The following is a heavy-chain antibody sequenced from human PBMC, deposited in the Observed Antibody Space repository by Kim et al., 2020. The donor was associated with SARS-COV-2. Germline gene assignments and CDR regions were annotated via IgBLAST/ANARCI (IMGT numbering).Heavy chain of an antibody. CDR1: GYTFTSYA. CDR3: AREQAAAGIFYYGMDV. J-gene: IGHJ6*02. Sequence: ASVKVSCKASGYTFTSYAMHWVRQAPGQRLEWMGWINAGNGNTKYSQKFQGRVTITRDTSASTAYMELSSLRSEDTAVYYCAREQAAAGIFYYGMDVWGQGTTVTVSS. V-gene: IGHV1-3*01. D-gene: IGHD6-13*01. CDR2: INAGNGNT.